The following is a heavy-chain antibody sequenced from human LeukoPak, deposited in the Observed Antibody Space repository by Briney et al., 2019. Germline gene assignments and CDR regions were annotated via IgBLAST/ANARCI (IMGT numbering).Heavy chain of an antibody. J-gene: IGHJ4*02. CDR3: ARSILPAANAIDY. Sequence: GGSLRLSCAASGCTFSSYWMNWIRQAPGKGLEWISYMSSSGSTISYADSVTGRFTVSRDNAKNSLYLQMNSLRAEDTAVYYCARSILPAANAIDYWGQGTLLTVSS. D-gene: IGHD2-2*01. V-gene: IGHV3-48*04. CDR2: MSSSGSTI. CDR1: GCTFSSYW.